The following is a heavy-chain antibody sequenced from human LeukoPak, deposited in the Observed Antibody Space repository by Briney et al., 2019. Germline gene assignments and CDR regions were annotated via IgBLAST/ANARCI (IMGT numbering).Heavy chain of an antibody. CDR3: AKDFGEFSVYYFDY. V-gene: IGHV3-30*02. D-gene: IGHD3-10*01. Sequence: GGSLRLSCAASRFTFSSYGMHCVRQAPGKGLEWVAFIRYDGSNKYYADSVKDRFTISRDNSKNTLYLQMNSLRAEDTAVYYCAKDFGEFSVYYFDYWGQGTLVTVSS. CDR1: RFTFSSYG. CDR2: IRYDGSNK. J-gene: IGHJ4*02.